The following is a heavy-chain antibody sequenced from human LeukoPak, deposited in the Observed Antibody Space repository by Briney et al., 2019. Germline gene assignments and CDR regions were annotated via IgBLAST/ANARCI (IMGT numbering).Heavy chain of an antibody. CDR3: ARDLGYCTGGTCYPNWFDP. CDR1: GYTFTSYA. CDR2: INAGNDNT. J-gene: IGHJ5*02. D-gene: IGHD2-15*01. Sequence: ASVTVSCKASGYTFTSYAMHWVRQAPGQRREWMGWINAGNDNTKYSQKFQGRVTITRDTSASTAYMELSSLRSEDTAVYYCARDLGYCTGGTCYPNWFDPWGQGTLVTVSS. V-gene: IGHV1-3*01.